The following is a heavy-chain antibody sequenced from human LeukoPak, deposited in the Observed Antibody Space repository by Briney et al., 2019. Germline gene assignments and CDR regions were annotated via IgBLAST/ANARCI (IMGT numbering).Heavy chain of an antibody. CDR2: IYGGGSGST. V-gene: IGHV3-23*01. Sequence: GGSLRLSCVASGFTFSKYTMSWVRQAPGKGLEWVSGIYGGGSGSTFYAESVKGRSTISRDNSKNTLYLQMNSLRDEDTAIYYCAKDFTPDGIWDIDYWGRGTLITVSS. CDR3: AKDFTPDGIWDIDY. J-gene: IGHJ4*02. D-gene: IGHD1-14*01. CDR1: GFTFSKYT.